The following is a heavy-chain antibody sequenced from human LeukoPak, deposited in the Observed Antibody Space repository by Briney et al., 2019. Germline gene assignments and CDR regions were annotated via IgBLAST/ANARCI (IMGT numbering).Heavy chain of an antibody. Sequence: GGSLRLSCAASGFTFSSYGMHWVRQAPGKGLEWVAVIWYDGSNKYYADSVKGRFTISRDNSKNTLYLQMNRLRAEDTAVYYCAREWFGELTIDYWGQGTLVTVSS. CDR1: GFTFSSYG. V-gene: IGHV3-33*01. CDR3: AREWFGELTIDY. D-gene: IGHD3-10*01. CDR2: IWYDGSNK. J-gene: IGHJ4*02.